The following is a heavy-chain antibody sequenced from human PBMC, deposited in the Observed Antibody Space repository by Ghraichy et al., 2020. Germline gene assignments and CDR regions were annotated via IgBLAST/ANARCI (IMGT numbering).Heavy chain of an antibody. CDR1: GGSISNYY. CDR3: ARHSGQSRGFDP. Sequence: SETLSLTCTVSGGSISNYYWSWIRQPPGKGLDWIGYIYYSGSTNYSPSLKSRVTISVDTSKSQFSLKLDSVTAADTAVYYCARHSGQSRGFDPWGQGTLVTVSS. CDR2: IYYSGST. D-gene: IGHD3-10*01. V-gene: IGHV4-59*08. J-gene: IGHJ5*02.